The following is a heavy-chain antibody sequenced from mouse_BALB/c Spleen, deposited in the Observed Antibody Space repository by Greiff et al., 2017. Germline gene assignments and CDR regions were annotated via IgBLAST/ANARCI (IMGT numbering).Heavy chain of an antibody. Sequence: DVKLVESGGGLVNPGGSLKLSCAASGFTFSSYAMSWVRQSPEKRLEWVAEISSGGSYTYYPDTVTGRFTISRDNAKNTLYLEMSSLRSEDTAMYYCARDGYGYAMDYWGQGTSVTVSS. CDR3: ARDGYGYAMDY. V-gene: IGHV5-9-4*01. D-gene: IGHD1-1*01. J-gene: IGHJ4*01. CDR2: ISSGGSYT. CDR1: GFTFSSYA.